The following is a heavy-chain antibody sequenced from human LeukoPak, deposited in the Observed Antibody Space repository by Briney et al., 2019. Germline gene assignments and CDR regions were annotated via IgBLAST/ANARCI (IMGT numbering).Heavy chain of an antibody. J-gene: IGHJ6*03. Sequence: SQTLSLTCAISGDSVSSNSAAWNWIRQSPSRGLEWLGRTYYRSKWYNDYAVSAKSRITINPDTSKNQFSLQLNSVTPEDTAVYYCARGKSYGSGWWGNPYYYYYMDVWGKGTTVTISS. CDR2: TYYRSKWYN. V-gene: IGHV6-1*01. D-gene: IGHD6-19*01. CDR3: ARGKSYGSGWWGNPYYYYYMDV. CDR1: GDSVSSNSAA.